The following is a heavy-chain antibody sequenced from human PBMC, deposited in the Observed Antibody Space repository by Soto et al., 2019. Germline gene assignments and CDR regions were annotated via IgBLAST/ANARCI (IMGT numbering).Heavy chain of an antibody. CDR3: ARRVTTVTTEYYFDY. V-gene: IGHV1-69*01. J-gene: IGHJ4*02. CDR2: IIPIFGTA. D-gene: IGHD4-17*01. Sequence: QVPLVQSGAEVKKPGSSVKVSCKASGGTFSSYAISWVRQAPGQGLEWMGGIIPIFGTANYAQKFQGRVTITADESTSTAYMELSSLRSEDTAVYYCARRVTTVTTEYYFDYWGQGTLVTVSS. CDR1: GGTFSSYA.